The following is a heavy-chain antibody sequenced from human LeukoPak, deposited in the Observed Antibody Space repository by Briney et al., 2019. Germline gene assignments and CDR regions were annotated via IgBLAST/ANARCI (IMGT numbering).Heavy chain of an antibody. J-gene: IGHJ5*02. D-gene: IGHD3-3*01. V-gene: IGHV4-61*02. CDR1: GGSISSGSYY. CDR3: ARDLRPTIFGVSWFDP. CDR2: IYTSGST. Sequence: SETLSLTCTVSGGSISSGSYYWSWIRQPAGKGLEWIGRIYTSGSTNYNPSLKSRVTISVDTSKNQFSLKLSSVTAADTAVYYCARDLRPTIFGVSWFDPWGQGTLVTVSS.